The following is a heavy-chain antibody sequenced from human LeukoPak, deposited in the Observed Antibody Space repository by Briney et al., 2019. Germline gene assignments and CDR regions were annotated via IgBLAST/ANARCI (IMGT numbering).Heavy chain of an antibody. CDR3: ARGGGSDFWSGYYPKTLLPPYYYYYMDV. V-gene: IGHV4-4*07. CDR2: IYTSEST. Sequence: ASETLSLTCTVSGGSISSYYWSWIRQPAGKGLEWIGRIYTSESTNYNPSLKSRVTMSVDTSKNQFSLKLSSVTAADTAVYYCARGGGSDFWSGYYPKTLLPPYYYYYMDVWGKGTTVTVSS. CDR1: GGSISSYY. J-gene: IGHJ6*03. D-gene: IGHD3-3*01.